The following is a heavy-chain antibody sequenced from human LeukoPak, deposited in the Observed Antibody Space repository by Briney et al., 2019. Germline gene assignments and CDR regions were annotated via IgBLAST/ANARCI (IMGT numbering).Heavy chain of an antibody. Sequence: ASVKVSCKASGYTFTSYHMHWVRQAPGQGLEGMGIINPSGGSTSYAQKFQGRVTMTRDMSTSTVYMELSSLRSEDTAVYYCARWTRAYYYDSDAFDIWGQGTMVTVSS. CDR2: INPSGGST. D-gene: IGHD3-22*01. CDR3: ARWTRAYYYDSDAFDI. V-gene: IGHV1-46*01. J-gene: IGHJ3*02. CDR1: GYTFTSYH.